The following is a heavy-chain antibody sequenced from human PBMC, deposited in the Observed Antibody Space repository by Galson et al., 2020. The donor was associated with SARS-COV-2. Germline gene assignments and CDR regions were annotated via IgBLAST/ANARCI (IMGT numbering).Heavy chain of an antibody. V-gene: IGHV3-74*01. CDR2: IYSEGSST. CDR1: GFTFSSYW. D-gene: IGHD2-21*01. J-gene: IGHJ4*02. Sequence: GGSLRLSCAASGFTFSSYWMYWVRQAPGKGLVWVSRIYSEGSSTRYADSVKGRFTISGDDAKNTLYLHMSSLRAEDTAVYYCARGDMRNDCFDYWGQGPLVTVSS. CDR3: ARGDMRNDCFDY.